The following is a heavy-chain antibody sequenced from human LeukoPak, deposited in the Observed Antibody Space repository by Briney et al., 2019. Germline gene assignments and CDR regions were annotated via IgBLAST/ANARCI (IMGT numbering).Heavy chain of an antibody. CDR3: ARAYMDV. V-gene: IGHV3-53*01. CDR1: GFTVINNY. Sequence: GGSLRLSCAASGFTVINNYMNWVRQAPGKGLEWVSLIYSGGSTHYADSVKGRFTISRDSSKNTLYLQMDSLRAEDTAVYYCARAYMDVWGTGTTVTVSS. J-gene: IGHJ6*03. CDR2: IYSGGST.